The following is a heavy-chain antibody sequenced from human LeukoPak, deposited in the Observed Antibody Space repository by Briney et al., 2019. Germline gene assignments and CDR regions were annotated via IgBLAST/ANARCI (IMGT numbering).Heavy chain of an antibody. D-gene: IGHD2-2*01. J-gene: IGHJ4*02. CDR1: GYTFADYY. V-gene: IGHV1-2*02. CDR3: ARRPIVGVPAPIDY. CDR2: INPNTGGT. Sequence: ASVKVSCKASGYTFADYYIHWVRQRPGQGLEWMGLINPNTGGTNYAQKFQGRVTMTRDTSITTAYMELSRLRSDDTAVYYCARRPIVGVPAPIDYWGQGNLVTVSS.